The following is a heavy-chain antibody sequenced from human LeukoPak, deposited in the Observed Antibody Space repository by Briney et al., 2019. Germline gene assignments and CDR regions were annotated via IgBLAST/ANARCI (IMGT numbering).Heavy chain of an antibody. CDR2: ISAYTGNT. Sequence: ASVTVSCKASGYTFTSYSISWVRQAPGQGLEWMGWISAYTGNTNYAQKLQGRVTLTTDTSTSTAYMELRSLRSDDTAVYYCARDCTSTSCFYGMDVWGQGTTVTVSS. J-gene: IGHJ6*02. V-gene: IGHV1-18*01. CDR3: ARDCTSTSCFYGMDV. CDR1: GYTFTSYS. D-gene: IGHD2-2*01.